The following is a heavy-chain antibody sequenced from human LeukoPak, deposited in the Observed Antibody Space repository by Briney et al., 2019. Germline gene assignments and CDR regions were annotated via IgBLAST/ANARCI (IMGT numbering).Heavy chain of an antibody. CDR1: GYSISSGYY. J-gene: IGHJ6*02. CDR2: IHHSGST. Sequence: SETLSLTCTVSGYSISSGYYWGWIRPPPGKGLEWIGEIHHSGSTNYNPSLKSRVTISVDTSKNQFSLKLSSVTAADTAVYYCARGRYCSGGSCYWLYYYYGMDVWGQGTTVTVSS. CDR3: ARGRYCSGGSCYWLYYYYGMDV. D-gene: IGHD2-15*01. V-gene: IGHV4-38-2*02.